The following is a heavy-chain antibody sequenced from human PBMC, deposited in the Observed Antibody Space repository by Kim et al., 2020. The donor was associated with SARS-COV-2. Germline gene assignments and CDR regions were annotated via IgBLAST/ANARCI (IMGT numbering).Heavy chain of an antibody. CDR3: ARAQQQLVDGWFDP. CDR1: GFTFSSYA. V-gene: IGHV3-30-3*01. Sequence: GGSLRLSCAASGFTFSSYAMHWVRQAPGKGLEWVAVISYDGSNKYYADSVKGRFTISRDNSKNTLYLQMNSLRAEDTAVYYCARAQQQLVDGWFDPWGQGTLVTVSS. J-gene: IGHJ5*02. CDR2: ISYDGSNK. D-gene: IGHD6-13*01.